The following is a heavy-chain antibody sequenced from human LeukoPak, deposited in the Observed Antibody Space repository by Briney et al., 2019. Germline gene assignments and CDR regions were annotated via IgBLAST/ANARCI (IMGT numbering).Heavy chain of an antibody. Sequence: SETLSLTCTISGGSVSDYYWSWIRQSPGKGLEWIGYIYYTGSTTYNPSLKSRVTMSADTSKNQFSLNLNSVTAADTAVYYCGYSGSYYVGYYFDYWGQGTLVTVSS. V-gene: IGHV4-59*02. CDR1: GGSVSDYY. CDR2: IYYTGST. CDR3: GYSGSYYVGYYFDY. D-gene: IGHD1-26*01. J-gene: IGHJ4*02.